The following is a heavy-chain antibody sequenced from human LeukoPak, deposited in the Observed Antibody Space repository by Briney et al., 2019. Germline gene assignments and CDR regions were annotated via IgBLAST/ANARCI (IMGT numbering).Heavy chain of an antibody. J-gene: IGHJ4*02. Sequence: SETLSLTCTVSGGSISSSSYYWGWIRQPPGKGLEWIGSIYYSGSTYCNPSLKSRVTISVDTSKNQFSLKLSSVTAADTAVYYCARDNIGTYYYGSGSFNWGQGTLVTVSS. CDR3: ARDNIGTYYYGSGSFN. CDR2: IYYSGST. V-gene: IGHV4-39*07. D-gene: IGHD3-10*01. CDR1: GGSISSSSYY.